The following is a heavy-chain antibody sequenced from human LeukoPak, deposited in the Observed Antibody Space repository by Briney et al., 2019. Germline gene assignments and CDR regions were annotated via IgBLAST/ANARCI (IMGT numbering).Heavy chain of an antibody. V-gene: IGHV3-74*01. CDR1: GFTFSSYW. CDR2: INSDGSST. Sequence: GGSLRLSCAASGFTFSSYWMHWVRQAPGKGLVWVSRINSDGSSTIHAGSVKGRFTISRDNAKNTLYLQMNSLRAEDTAVYYCAREVYSSGWSSFDYWGQGTLVTVSS. D-gene: IGHD6-19*01. J-gene: IGHJ4*02. CDR3: AREVYSSGWSSFDY.